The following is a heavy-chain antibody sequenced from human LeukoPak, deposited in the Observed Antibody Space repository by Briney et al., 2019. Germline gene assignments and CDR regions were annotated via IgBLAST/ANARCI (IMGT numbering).Heavy chain of an antibody. J-gene: IGHJ4*02. CDR2: IGAYNGDT. Sequence: ASVKVSCKPSGYTFTSFDISWVRQAPGQGLEWMGWIGAYNGDTNYAQKFQGRVTMTTDTSTSTAYMDLRSLRSDDTAVYYCTRDHCSGDNCPSFDYWGQGTLVTVSS. CDR3: TRDHCSGDNCPSFDY. V-gene: IGHV1-18*04. D-gene: IGHD2-15*01. CDR1: GYTFTSFD.